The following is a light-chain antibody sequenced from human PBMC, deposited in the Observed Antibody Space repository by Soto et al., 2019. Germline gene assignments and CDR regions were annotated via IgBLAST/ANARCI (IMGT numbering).Light chain of an antibody. CDR1: RSNIGAGHG. V-gene: IGLV1-40*01. CDR3: QSHDSSLSGSV. Sequence: QSVLTQPPSVSGAPGQRVAISCRGSRSNIGAGHGVHWYQQLPGTAPKLLIYDNNNRPSGVPDRFSGSKSGPSASLAITGLQAEDEADYYCQSHDSSLSGSVFGGGTKLTVL. CDR2: DNN. J-gene: IGLJ3*02.